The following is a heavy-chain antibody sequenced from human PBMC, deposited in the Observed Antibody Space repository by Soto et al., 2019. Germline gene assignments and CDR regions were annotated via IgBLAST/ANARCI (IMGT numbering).Heavy chain of an antibody. CDR1: GYTFTGYY. V-gene: IGHV1-2*04. Sequence: ASVKVSCKASGYTFTGYYMHWVRQAPGQGLEWMGWINPNSGGTNYAQKFQGWVTMTRDTSISTAYMELSRLRSDDTAVYYCARGDIVVVRGVYYYYYGMDVWGQGTTVTVSS. D-gene: IGHD2-15*01. CDR3: ARGDIVVVRGVYYYYYGMDV. J-gene: IGHJ6*02. CDR2: INPNSGGT.